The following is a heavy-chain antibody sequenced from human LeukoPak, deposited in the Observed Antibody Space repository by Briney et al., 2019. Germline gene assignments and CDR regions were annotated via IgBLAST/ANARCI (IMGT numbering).Heavy chain of an antibody. D-gene: IGHD2-15*01. CDR3: AKGVCGGSCYFDY. J-gene: IGHJ4*02. CDR2: IRYDGSNK. V-gene: IGHV3-30*02. CDR1: GFTFSSYS. Sequence: EAGGSLRLSCAASGFTFSSYSMNWVRQAPGKGLEWVAFIRYDGSNKNYADSVKGRFTISRDNSKNTLFLQMNSLRAEDTAVYYCAKGVCGGSCYFDYWGQGTLVTVSS.